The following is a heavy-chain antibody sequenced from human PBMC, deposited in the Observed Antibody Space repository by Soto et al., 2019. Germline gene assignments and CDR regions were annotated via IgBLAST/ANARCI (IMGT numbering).Heavy chain of an antibody. Sequence: QVQLQQWGAGLLKPSETLSLTCAVYGGSFSGYYWSSIRQPPGKGLEWIGEINQSGSTNYNPSLKSRVTISVDTSKNQFSLKLSSVTSADTAVYYCARGYGRNSDYWGQGTLVTVSS. CDR3: ARGYGRNSDY. J-gene: IGHJ4*02. D-gene: IGHD3-10*01. CDR1: GGSFSGYY. CDR2: INQSGST. V-gene: IGHV4-34*01.